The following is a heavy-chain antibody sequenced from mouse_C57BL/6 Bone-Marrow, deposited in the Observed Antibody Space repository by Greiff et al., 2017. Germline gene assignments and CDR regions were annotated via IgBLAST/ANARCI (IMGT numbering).Heavy chain of an antibody. D-gene: IGHD1-1*01. CDR1: GFTFSDYG. Sequence: EVQVVESGGGLVQPGGSLKLSCAASGFTFSDYGMAWVRQAPRKGPAWVAFISNLAYSIYYADTVTGRCTISRENAKNTLYLEMSSLRSEDTAMYYCARRGYGSSYWYFDVWGTGTTVTVSS. CDR2: ISNLAYSI. J-gene: IGHJ1*03. CDR3: ARRGYGSSYWYFDV. V-gene: IGHV5-15*01.